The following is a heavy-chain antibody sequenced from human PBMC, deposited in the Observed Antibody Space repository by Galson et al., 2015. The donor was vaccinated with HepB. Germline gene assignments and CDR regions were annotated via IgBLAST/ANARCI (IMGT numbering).Heavy chain of an antibody. V-gene: IGHV1-3*01. CDR2: INAGHGHT. J-gene: IGHJ4*02. D-gene: IGHD1-26*01. Sequence: SVKVSCKGSGYSFTSYALHGVRQASGQGLEWMGWINAGHGHTKYSQNIQGRVTLTRDTSASTAYMELSSLRSEDTAVYYCARSGSYRTVYFDYWGQGTLVTVSS. CDR3: ARSGSYRTVYFDY. CDR1: GYSFTSYA.